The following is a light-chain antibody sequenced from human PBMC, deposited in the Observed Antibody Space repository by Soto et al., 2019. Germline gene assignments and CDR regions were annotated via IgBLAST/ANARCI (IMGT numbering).Light chain of an antibody. CDR2: GAS. Sequence: EIVLTQSPRTLSLSPGERATLFCGASRTISSRFLAWFQQKPGQAPRLLIYGASSRATGIPDRFSGSGSGTDFTLTISRLEPEDFAVYFCQQYGYSPHTFGQGTKVEIK. CDR1: RTISSRF. V-gene: IGKV3-20*01. J-gene: IGKJ2*01. CDR3: QQYGYSPHT.